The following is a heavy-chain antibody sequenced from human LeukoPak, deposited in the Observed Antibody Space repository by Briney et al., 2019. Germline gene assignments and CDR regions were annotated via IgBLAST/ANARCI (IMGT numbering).Heavy chain of an antibody. D-gene: IGHD3-10*01. V-gene: IGHV4-39*02. CDR1: GGSISSYY. J-gene: IGHJ4*02. CDR3: AREEYGSGRTVDY. Sequence: TSETLSLTCTVSGGSISSYYWGWIRQPPGKGLEWIGSIYYSGSTYYNPSLKSRVTIFVDTSKNQFSLKLSSVTAADTAVYYCAREEYGSGRTVDYWGQGTLVTVSS. CDR2: IYYSGST.